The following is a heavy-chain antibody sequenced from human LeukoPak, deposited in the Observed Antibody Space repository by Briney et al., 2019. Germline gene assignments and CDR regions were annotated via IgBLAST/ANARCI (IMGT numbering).Heavy chain of an antibody. V-gene: IGHV1-18*01. D-gene: IGHD1-26*01. CDR3: ARSGRGTYYYFDL. Sequence: ASVKVSCKASGYSFNRYGVSWVRQAPGQGREGVGWISGSNGNTYYAQSFQGRVTMTTEVSTGTAYMDLRNLGFDDTAVYFCARSGRGTYYYFDLWGQGTLVSVSS. J-gene: IGHJ4*02. CDR2: ISGSNGNT. CDR1: GYSFNRYG.